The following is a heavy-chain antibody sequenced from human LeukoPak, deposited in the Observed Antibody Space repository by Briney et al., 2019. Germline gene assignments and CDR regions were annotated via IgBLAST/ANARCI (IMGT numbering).Heavy chain of an antibody. J-gene: IGHJ4*02. D-gene: IGHD3-22*01. CDR1: GGSISSYY. CDR3: ARVIYSSGYLPDY. V-gene: IGHV4-59*01. Sequence: SETLSLTCTVSGGSISSYYWSWIRQPPGKGLEWIGYISDSGSTNYNPSLKSQVTVSEDTSKNQFSLKVSSVTAADTAVYYCARVIYSSGYLPDYWGQGTLVTVSS. CDR2: ISDSGST.